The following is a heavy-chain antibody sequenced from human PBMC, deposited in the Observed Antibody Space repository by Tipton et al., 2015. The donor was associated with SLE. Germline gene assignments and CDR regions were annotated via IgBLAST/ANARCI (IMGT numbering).Heavy chain of an antibody. V-gene: IGHV4-34*01. CDR3: ARGVSGYFHYCYMDV. CDR2: INHGGST. D-gene: IGHD3-16*01. Sequence: LRLSCAVYGGSLSGYSWSWIRQSPGKGLVWIGEINHGGSTNYNPSLKSRVAISLDTPKNQFSLRLTSVTAAYTAVYYCARGVSGYFHYCYMDVWGRGTTVAISS. CDR1: GGSLSGYS. J-gene: IGHJ6*03.